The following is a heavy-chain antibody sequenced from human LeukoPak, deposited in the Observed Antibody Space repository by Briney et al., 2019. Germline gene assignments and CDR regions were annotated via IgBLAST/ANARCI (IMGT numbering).Heavy chain of an antibody. CDR1: GFTFSIYG. D-gene: IGHD3-10*01. V-gene: IGHV3-30*18. CDR2: ISYDGSNK. CDR3: AKATMVRGVINYYYYGMDV. J-gene: IGHJ6*02. Sequence: PGRSLTLSCAASGFTFSIYGVHCVRQAPGKGLEWVAVISYDGSNKYYADSVKGRFTISRDNSKNTLYLQMNSLRAEDTAVYYCAKATMVRGVINYYYYGMDVWGQG.